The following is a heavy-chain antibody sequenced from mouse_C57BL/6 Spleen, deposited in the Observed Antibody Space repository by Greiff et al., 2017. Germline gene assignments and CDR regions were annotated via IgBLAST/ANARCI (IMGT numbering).Heavy chain of an antibody. D-gene: IGHD2-4*01. J-gene: IGHJ1*03. Sequence: EVQVVESGGGLVKPGGSLKLSCAASGFTFSDYGMHWVRQAPEKGLEWVAYISSGSSTIYYADTVKGRFTISRDNAKNTLFLQMTSLRSEDTAMYYCARHDYDVSYWYFDVWGTGTTVTVSS. CDR2: ISSGSSTI. V-gene: IGHV5-17*01. CDR3: ARHDYDVSYWYFDV. CDR1: GFTFSDYG.